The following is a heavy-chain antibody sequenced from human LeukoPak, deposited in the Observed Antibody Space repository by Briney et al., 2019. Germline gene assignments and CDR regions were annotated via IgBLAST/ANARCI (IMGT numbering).Heavy chain of an antibody. Sequence: SETLSLTCTVSGYSISSGYYWGWIRQPPGKGLEWIGSIYHSGSTYYNPSLKSRVTISVDTSKNQLSLKLSSVTAADTAVYYCARGITMVRGVISPYYFDYWGQGTLVTVSS. CDR3: ARGITMVRGVISPYYFDY. D-gene: IGHD3-10*01. V-gene: IGHV4-38-2*02. J-gene: IGHJ4*02. CDR2: IYHSGST. CDR1: GYSISSGYY.